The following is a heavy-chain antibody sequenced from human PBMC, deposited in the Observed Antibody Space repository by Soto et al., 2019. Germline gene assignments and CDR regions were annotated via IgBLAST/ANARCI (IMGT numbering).Heavy chain of an antibody. D-gene: IGHD3-9*01. CDR2: ISSSGQST. V-gene: IGHV3-23*01. Sequence: GGSLRLSCAASGFTFNNYAISWVRQAPGKGLEWVSAISSSGQSTHYADSVKGRFTISRDNSKNTLYLQMNSLRVEDTAVYYCAKGVHFLTDHLSFDIWGQGTMVTVSS. CDR3: AKGVHFLTDHLSFDI. J-gene: IGHJ3*02. CDR1: GFTFNNYA.